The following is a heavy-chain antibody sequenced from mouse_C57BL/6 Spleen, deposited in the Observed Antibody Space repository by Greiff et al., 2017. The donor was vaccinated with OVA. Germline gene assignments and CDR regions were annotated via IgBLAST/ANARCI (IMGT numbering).Heavy chain of an antibody. CDR3: ARQLYDYSGYYAMDY. J-gene: IGHJ4*01. CDR2: ISNGGGST. CDR1: GFTFSDYY. D-gene: IGHD2-4*01. V-gene: IGHV5-12*01. Sequence: EVNVVESGGGLVQPGGSLKLSCAASGFTFSDYYMYWVRQTPEKRLEWVAYISNGGGSTYYPDTVKGRFTISRDNAKNTLYLQMSRLKSEDTAMYYCARQLYDYSGYYAMDYWGQGTSVTVSS.